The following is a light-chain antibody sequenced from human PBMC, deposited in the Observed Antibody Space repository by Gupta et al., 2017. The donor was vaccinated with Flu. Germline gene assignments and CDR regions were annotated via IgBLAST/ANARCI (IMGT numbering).Light chain of an antibody. CDR3: QQENSHPRT. CDR1: ENIDNW. CDR2: EAS. J-gene: IGKJ1*01. V-gene: IGKV1-5*03. Sequence: PSTLSASVGDRVTITCRASENIDNWLAWYQQKPGKAPNLLIYEASMLESGVPSSFSGSGSGTEFTLTISSLQPDDVATYYCQQENSHPRTFGQGTKVEIK.